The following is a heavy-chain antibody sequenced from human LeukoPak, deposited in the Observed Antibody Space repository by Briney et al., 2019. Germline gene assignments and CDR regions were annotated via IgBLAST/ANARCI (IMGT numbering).Heavy chain of an antibody. Sequence: ASVKVSCKASGYTFTSYGISWMRQAPGQGLEWMGWINPNSGGTNYAQKFQGRVTMTRDTSISTAYMELSRLRSDDTAVYYCARGDTAMLSFDYWGQGTLVTVSS. J-gene: IGHJ4*02. CDR3: ARGDTAMLSFDY. CDR2: INPNSGGT. V-gene: IGHV1-2*02. D-gene: IGHD5-18*01. CDR1: GYTFTSYG.